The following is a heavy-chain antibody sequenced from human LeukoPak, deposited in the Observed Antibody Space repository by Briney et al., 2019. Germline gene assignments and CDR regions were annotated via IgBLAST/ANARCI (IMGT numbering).Heavy chain of an antibody. V-gene: IGHV3-21*01. D-gene: IGHD2-15*01. CDR3: ARDGSGSGDY. Sequence: GGSLRLSCAASGFTFSSYGMNWVRQAPGEGLEWVASISSDSTNIYYTDSVKGRFTISRDNAKNSLYLQMNSLILEDTAVYYCARDGSGSGDYWGQGTLVTVSS. CDR2: ISSDSTNI. J-gene: IGHJ4*02. CDR1: GFTFSSYG.